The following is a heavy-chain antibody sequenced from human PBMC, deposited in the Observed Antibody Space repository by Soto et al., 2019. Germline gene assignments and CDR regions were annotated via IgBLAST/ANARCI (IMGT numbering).Heavy chain of an antibody. CDR2: TSDDGSDK. CDR3: ARGGTTGGLDV. D-gene: IGHD3-16*01. V-gene: IGHV3-30*19. CDR1: GFTFRSYV. J-gene: IGHJ1*01. Sequence: QVQLVESGGGVVQPGASLRVSCVGSGFTFRSYVIHWVRQAPGKGLEWVALTSDDGSDKYYGDSVRGRFTISRDNSRNTVDLQMDSLRLEDTALYYCARGGTTGGLDVWGQGTLVSVSS.